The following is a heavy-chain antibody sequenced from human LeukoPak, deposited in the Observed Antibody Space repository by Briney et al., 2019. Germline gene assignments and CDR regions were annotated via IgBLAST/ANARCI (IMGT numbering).Heavy chain of an antibody. V-gene: IGHV4-39*07. Sequence: PSETLSLTCTVSGDSISSSNSYWGWIRQPPGKGLEWIGSMWFGATTSYDPSLKSRVTISIDPSKNQFSLKLTSVTAADTALYYCAIGRRGSYFQDQWGQRALVTVSS. CDR1: GDSISSSNSY. CDR3: AIGRRGSYFQDQ. CDR2: MWFGATT. D-gene: IGHD1-26*01. J-gene: IGHJ4*02.